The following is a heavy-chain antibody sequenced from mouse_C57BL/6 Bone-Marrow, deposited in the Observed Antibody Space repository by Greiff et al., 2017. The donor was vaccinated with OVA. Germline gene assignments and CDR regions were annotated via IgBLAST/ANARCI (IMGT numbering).Heavy chain of an antibody. Sequence: VKLMESGAELARPGASVKLSCKASGYTFTSYGISWVKQRTGQGLEWIGEIYPRSGNTYYNEKFKGKATLTADKSSSTAYMELRSLTSEDSAVYFCARSVQASFAYWGQGTLVTVSA. D-gene: IGHD6-1*01. CDR3: ARSVQASFAY. J-gene: IGHJ3*01. CDR2: IYPRSGNT. CDR1: GYTFTSYG. V-gene: IGHV1-81*01.